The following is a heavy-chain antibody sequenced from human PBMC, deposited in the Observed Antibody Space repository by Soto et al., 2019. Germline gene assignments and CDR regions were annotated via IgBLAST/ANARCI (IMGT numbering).Heavy chain of an antibody. CDR3: ARHEERGITMVRGVIDWFDP. J-gene: IGHJ5*02. D-gene: IGHD3-10*01. V-gene: IGHV4-39*01. CDR1: GGSISSSSYY. Sequence: PSETLSLTCTVSGGSISSSSYYWGWIRQPPGKGLERIGSIYYSGSTYYNPSLMSRVTISVDTSKNQFSLKLSSVTAADTAVYYCARHEERGITMVRGVIDWFDPWGQGTLVTVSS. CDR2: IYYSGST.